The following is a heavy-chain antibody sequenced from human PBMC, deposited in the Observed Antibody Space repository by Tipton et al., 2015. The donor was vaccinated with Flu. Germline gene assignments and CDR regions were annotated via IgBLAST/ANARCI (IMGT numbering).Heavy chain of an antibody. V-gene: IGHV1-46*01. D-gene: IGHD2-2*01. CDR2: VNPSGGGT. CDR3: AKDTSTSGYYFGMDV. CDR1: GYSFTNYF. Sequence: QSGAEVQRTGASVKISCKSSGYSFTNYFIRWVRRAPGQGLEWMGVVNPSGGGTTYAQRFQGRVTMTTDTSTSTAYMELRNVMSEDTAIYYCAKDTSTSGYYFGMDVWGQGTTVTVSS. J-gene: IGHJ6*02.